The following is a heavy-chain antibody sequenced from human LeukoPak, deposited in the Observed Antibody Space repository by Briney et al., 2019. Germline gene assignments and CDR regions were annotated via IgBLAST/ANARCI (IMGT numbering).Heavy chain of an antibody. V-gene: IGHV3-23*01. D-gene: IGHD3-22*01. CDR2: ISGSGGST. CDR1: GFTFSSYA. J-gene: IGHJ4*02. Sequence: QPGGSLRLSCAASGFTFSSYAMSWVRQAPGKGLEWVSAISGSGGSTYYADSVKGRFTISRDNSKNTLYLQMNSLRAEDTAVYYCAKDRGLGITMIVVVKFFDYWGQGTLVTVST. CDR3: AKDRGLGITMIVVVKFFDY.